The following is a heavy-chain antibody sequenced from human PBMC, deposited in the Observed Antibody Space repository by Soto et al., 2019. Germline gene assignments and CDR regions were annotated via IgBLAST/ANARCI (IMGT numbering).Heavy chain of an antibody. Sequence: SETLSLTCAVSGGSISSGGYYWSWIRQPPGKGLEWIGFIYYTGNTKYNPSLKSRVTISIDTSKSLFSLKLSSVTAADTAVYYCARFYFDDSSGYLDFGPKWGQGSLVTVSS. V-gene: IGHV4-61*08. CDR2: IYYTGNT. CDR1: GGSISSGGYY. J-gene: IGHJ4*02. CDR3: ARFYFDDSSGYLDFGPK. D-gene: IGHD3-22*01.